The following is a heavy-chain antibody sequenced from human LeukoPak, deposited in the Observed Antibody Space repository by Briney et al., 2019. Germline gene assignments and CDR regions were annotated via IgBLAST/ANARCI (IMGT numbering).Heavy chain of an antibody. CDR1: GFTFTSYW. D-gene: IGHD6-13*01. J-gene: IGHJ6*02. V-gene: IGHV3-74*01. CDR2: INSDGSTT. Sequence: PGGSLRLSCAASGFTFTSYWMHWVRQAPGKGLVWVSRINSDGSTTSYADSVKGRFTISRENAKNTLYLQMNSLRAEDTAVYYCARGLAAAGRGDYGMDVWGQGTTVTVSS. CDR3: ARGLAAAGRGDYGMDV.